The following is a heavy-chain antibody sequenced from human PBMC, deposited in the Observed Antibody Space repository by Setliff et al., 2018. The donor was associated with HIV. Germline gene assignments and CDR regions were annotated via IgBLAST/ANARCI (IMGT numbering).Heavy chain of an antibody. J-gene: IGHJ4*01. CDR1: GGSISSFNW. D-gene: IGHD3-10*02. CDR3: ARVQYHYVNNGDSYYFTH. V-gene: IGHV4-4*03. CDR2: IYHTGST. Sequence: RLPETLSLPCDVSGGSISSFNWWSWVRQSPGKGLEWIWEIYHTGSTNYSPSLKSRVTISVDKSKNQFSLRLNSVTAADTAVYYCARVQYHYVNNGDSYYFTHWGHGTLVTVSS.